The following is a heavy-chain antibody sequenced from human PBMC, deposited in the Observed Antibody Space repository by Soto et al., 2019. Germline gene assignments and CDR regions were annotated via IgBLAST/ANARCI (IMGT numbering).Heavy chain of an antibody. Sequence: SETLSLTWTVSGGSISSSSYYLSWIRQPPGKGLEWIGSIYYSGSTYYNPSLKSRVTISVDTSKNQFSLKLSSVTAADTAVYYCARQNRKDNWFDPWGQGTLVTVSS. CDR1: GGSISSSSYY. J-gene: IGHJ5*02. CDR2: IYYSGST. V-gene: IGHV4-39*01. CDR3: ARQNRKDNWFDP.